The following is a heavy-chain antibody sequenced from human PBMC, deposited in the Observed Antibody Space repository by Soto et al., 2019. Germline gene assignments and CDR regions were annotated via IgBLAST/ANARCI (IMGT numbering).Heavy chain of an antibody. J-gene: IGHJ6*02. CDR3: ARLAPLFLPDYYYYQAMDV. CDR2: IHHSGST. CDR1: SGSISSSY. V-gene: IGHV4-59*01. Sequence: SETLSLTCTVSSGSISSSYWSWIRQPPGKGLEWIGYIHHSGSTNYNPSLKSRLTLSLDTSKNQFSLKVSSVTAADTAVYYCARLAPLFLPDYYYYQAMDVWGQGTTVTVSS. D-gene: IGHD3-9*01.